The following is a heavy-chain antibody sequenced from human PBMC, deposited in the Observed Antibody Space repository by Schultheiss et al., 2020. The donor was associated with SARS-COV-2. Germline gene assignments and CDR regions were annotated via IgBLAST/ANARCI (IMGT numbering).Heavy chain of an antibody. V-gene: IGHV3-33*01. CDR2: IWYDGSNK. CDR3: ARDLTGSSSWYGYYGMDV. Sequence: GGSLRLSCAASGFTFSSYGMHWVRQAPGKGLEWVAVIWYDGSNKYYADSVKGRFTISRDNSKNTLYLQMNSLRAEDTAVYYCARDLTGSSSWYGYYGMDVWGQGTTVTVSS. CDR1: GFTFSSYG. D-gene: IGHD6-13*01. J-gene: IGHJ6*02.